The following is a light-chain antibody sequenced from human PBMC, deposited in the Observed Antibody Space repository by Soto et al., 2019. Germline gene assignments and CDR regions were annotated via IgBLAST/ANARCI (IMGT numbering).Light chain of an antibody. CDR2: DVS. V-gene: IGLV2-14*01. CDR1: RSDFGGYNY. Sequence: QSVLTQPASVSGSPGQSITISCTGTRSDFGGYNYVSWYQQHPGKAPKLMIYDVSNRPSGVSNRFSGSKSGNTASLTISGLQAEDEADYYCSSYTSSSAYVVFGGGTKVTVL. CDR3: SSYTSSSAYVV. J-gene: IGLJ2*01.